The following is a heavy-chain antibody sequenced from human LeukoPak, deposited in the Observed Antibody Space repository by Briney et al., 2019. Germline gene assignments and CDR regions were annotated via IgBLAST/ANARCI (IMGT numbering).Heavy chain of an antibody. CDR2: ISGSGGST. CDR1: GFTFSSYA. Sequence: GALRLSCAASGFTFSSYAMSWVRQAPGKGLEWVSAISGSGGSTYYADSVKGRFTISRDNSKNTLYLQMNSLRAEDTAVYYCATLRYCSSTSCYSDLVYWGQGTLVTVSS. J-gene: IGHJ4*02. CDR3: ATLRYCSSTSCYSDLVY. D-gene: IGHD2-2*02. V-gene: IGHV3-23*01.